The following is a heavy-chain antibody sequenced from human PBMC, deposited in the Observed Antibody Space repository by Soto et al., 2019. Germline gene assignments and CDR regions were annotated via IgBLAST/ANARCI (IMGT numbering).Heavy chain of an antibody. J-gene: IGHJ4*02. CDR1: GFTFSNAW. Sequence: GGSLRLSCAASGFTFSNAWMSWVRQAPGKGLEWVGRIKSKTDGGTTDYAAPVKGRFTISRDDSKNTLYLQMNSLKTEDTAVYYCTTDELDTAMVMSYWGQGTLVTVSS. CDR3: TTDELDTAMVMSY. CDR2: IKSKTDGGTT. D-gene: IGHD5-18*01. V-gene: IGHV3-15*01.